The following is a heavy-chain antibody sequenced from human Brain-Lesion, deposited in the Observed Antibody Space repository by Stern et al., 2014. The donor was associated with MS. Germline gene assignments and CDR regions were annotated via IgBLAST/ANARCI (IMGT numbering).Heavy chain of an antibody. V-gene: IGHV4-39*01. J-gene: IGHJ4*02. CDR2: IYYSGFP. CDR1: GGSLSSSTSY. CDR3: ARHDSVPRPSQLYSARDRGPGYFDY. Sequence: QVQLGQSGPGLVKPSETLSLPCPVSGGSLSSSTSYWAWIRQPPGKGLEWFGNIYYSGFPSYTPSLKSRVTISVDMSKNQFSLKLSSVTAADTAIYYCARHDSVPRPSQLYSARDRGPGYFDYWGQGTLVTVSS. D-gene: IGHD1-26*01.